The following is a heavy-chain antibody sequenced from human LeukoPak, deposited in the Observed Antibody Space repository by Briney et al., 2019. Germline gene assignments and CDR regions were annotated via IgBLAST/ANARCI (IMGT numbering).Heavy chain of an antibody. Sequence: PSETLSLTCTVSGGSISSSSYYWGWIRQPPGKGLEWIGSIYYSGSTYYNPSLKSRVTISVDTSKNQFSLKLSSVTAADTAVYYCAREHSSGYYRNWFDPWGQGTLVTVSS. CDR2: IYYSGST. J-gene: IGHJ5*02. V-gene: IGHV4-39*07. CDR3: AREHSSGYYRNWFDP. D-gene: IGHD3-22*01. CDR1: GGSISSSSYY.